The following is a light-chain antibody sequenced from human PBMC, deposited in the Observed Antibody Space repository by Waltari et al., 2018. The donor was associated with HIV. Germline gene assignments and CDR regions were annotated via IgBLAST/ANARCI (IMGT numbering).Light chain of an antibody. CDR2: RNN. V-gene: IGLV1-47*01. CDR1: SSNIGSNY. CDR3: ATWDDSLSGWV. J-gene: IGLJ3*02. Sequence: QSVLTQPPSASGTPGQRVTFSCSGSSSNIGSNYVYWYQQFPGTAPKLLIYRNNQRPSGVPDRFSGSRPGTSASLAISGLRSEDEADYYCATWDDSLSGWVFGGGTKLTVL.